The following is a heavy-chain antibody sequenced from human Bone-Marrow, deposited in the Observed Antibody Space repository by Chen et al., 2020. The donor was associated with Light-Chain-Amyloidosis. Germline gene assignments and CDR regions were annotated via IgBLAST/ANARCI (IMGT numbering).Heavy chain of an antibody. D-gene: IGHD5-12*01. V-gene: IGHV5-51*01. J-gene: IGHJ4*02. CDR2: IYPDDADA. CDR3: ARRRDGYNFDY. CDR1: GYTFPNYW. Sequence: EVQLEQSGPDVKKPGESLKISCKGSGYTFPNYWIGWVRQMPGKGLEWMGVIYPDDADARYSPSLEGQVTISADKSITTAYLQWRSLKASDTAMYYCARRRDGYNFDYWGQGTLVTVSS.